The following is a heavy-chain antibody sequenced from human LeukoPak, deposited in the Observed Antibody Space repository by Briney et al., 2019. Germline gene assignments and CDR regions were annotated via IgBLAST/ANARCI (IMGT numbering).Heavy chain of an antibody. CDR2: IYYSGST. D-gene: IGHD6-13*01. V-gene: IGHV4-59*12. CDR3: ARDGQHSSSWGTDY. J-gene: IGHJ4*02. Sequence: SETLSLTCTVSGGSISSYYWSWIRQPPGKGLEWIGYIYYSGSTNYNPSLKSRVTISVDTSKNQFSLKLSSVTAADTAVYYCARDGQHSSSWGTDYWGQGTLVTVSS. CDR1: GGSISSYY.